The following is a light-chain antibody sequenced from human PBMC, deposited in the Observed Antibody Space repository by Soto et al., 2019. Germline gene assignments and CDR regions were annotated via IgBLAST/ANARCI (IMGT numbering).Light chain of an antibody. V-gene: IGLV2-23*01. CDR2: END. CDR3: CSYAGSSSHV. CDR1: SSDVGTYNL. Sequence: QSALTQPASVSGSPGQSITISCTGTSSDVGTYNLVSWYQQRPGKAPTLMIFENDQRPSGVSFRFSGSKSGNTASLTISGLPAEDEADYYCCSYAGSSSHVFGTGTKLTVL. J-gene: IGLJ1*01.